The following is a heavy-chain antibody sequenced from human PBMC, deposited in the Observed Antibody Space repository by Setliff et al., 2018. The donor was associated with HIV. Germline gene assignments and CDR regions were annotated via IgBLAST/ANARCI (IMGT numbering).Heavy chain of an antibody. D-gene: IGHD1-1*01. V-gene: IGHV1-69*05. CDR3: ARDYWKVPDH. Sequence: SVKVSCKASGGTFSSHGICWVRQAPGQGLEWMGRIIPIFGTPNYAQKFQGRVTITRDISASTAYMELSSLRSEDTAVYYCARDYWKVPDHWGQGTLVTVSS. CDR1: GGTFSSHG. J-gene: IGHJ4*02. CDR2: IIPIFGTP.